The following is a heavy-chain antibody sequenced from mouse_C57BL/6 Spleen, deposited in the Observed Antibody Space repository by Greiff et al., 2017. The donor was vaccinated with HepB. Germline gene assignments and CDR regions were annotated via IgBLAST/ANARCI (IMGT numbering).Heavy chain of an antibody. CDR1: GYTFTSYG. D-gene: IGHD2-4*01. Sequence: QVQLQQSGAELARPGASVKLSCKASGYTFTSYGISWVKQRTGQGLEWIGEIYPRSGNTYYNEKFKGKATLTADKSSSTAYMELRSLTSEDSAVYFCARRDYDYDAGYFDVWGTGTTVTVSS. CDR3: ARRDYDYDAGYFDV. CDR2: IYPRSGNT. J-gene: IGHJ1*03. V-gene: IGHV1-81*01.